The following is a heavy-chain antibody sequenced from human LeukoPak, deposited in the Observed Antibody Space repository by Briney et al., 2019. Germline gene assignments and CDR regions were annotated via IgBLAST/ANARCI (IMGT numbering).Heavy chain of an antibody. CDR2: INTNTGNP. D-gene: IGHD5-12*01. CDR1: GYTFTSYG. V-gene: IGHV7-4-1*02. CDR3: VRAVGYSGYDLDY. J-gene: IGHJ4*02. Sequence: ASVKVSCKASGYTFTSYGISWVRQAPGQGLEWMGWINTNTGNPTYAQGFTGRFVFSLDTSVSTAYLQISSLRAEDTAVYYCVRAVGYSGYDLDYWGQGTLVTVSS.